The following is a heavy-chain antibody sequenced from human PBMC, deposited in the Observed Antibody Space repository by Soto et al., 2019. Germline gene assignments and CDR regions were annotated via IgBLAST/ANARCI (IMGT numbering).Heavy chain of an antibody. J-gene: IGHJ3*02. V-gene: IGHV1-69*13. CDR2: IIPSFGTE. CDR1: GGTVSSHA. Sequence: SVKVSCSASGGTVSSHAIRFVRQAPGQGLEWMGGIIPSFGTENYAQKFQGRVSITADESTSTAYMELSSLRSEDTPVYYCARDLGGEAFDIWGQGTMVTVSS. CDR3: ARDLGGEAFDI. D-gene: IGHD3-16*01.